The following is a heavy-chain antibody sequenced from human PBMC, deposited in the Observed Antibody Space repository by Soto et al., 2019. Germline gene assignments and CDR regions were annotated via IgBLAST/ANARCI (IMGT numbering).Heavy chain of an antibody. Sequence: ASVKVSCKASGYTFTSYAMHWVRQAPGQRLEWMGWINAGNGNTKYSQKFQGRVTITRDTSASTAYMELSSLRSEDTAVYYCARLRYYYDSSRYLYGMDVWGQGTTVTVSS. J-gene: IGHJ6*02. CDR1: GYTFTSYA. D-gene: IGHD3-22*01. CDR3: ARLRYYYDSSRYLYGMDV. V-gene: IGHV1-3*01. CDR2: INAGNGNT.